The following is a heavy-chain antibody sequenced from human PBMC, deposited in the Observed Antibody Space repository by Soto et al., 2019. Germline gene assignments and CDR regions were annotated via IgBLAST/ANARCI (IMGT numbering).Heavy chain of an antibody. V-gene: IGHV4-38-2*01. D-gene: IGHD1-26*01. CDR2: IYHSGST. CDR1: GYSISSGYY. CDR3: ASGTYYLGY. Sequence: NPSETLSLTCAVSGYSISSGYYWGWIRQPPGKGLEWVGIIYHSGSTYYNPSLKSRVTISVETSKNQFSLKLSSVTAADTAVYYCASGTYYLGYWGQGTLVTVSS. J-gene: IGHJ4*02.